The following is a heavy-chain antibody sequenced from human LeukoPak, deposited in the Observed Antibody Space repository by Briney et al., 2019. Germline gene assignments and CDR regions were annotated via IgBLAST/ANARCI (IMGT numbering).Heavy chain of an antibody. V-gene: IGHV4-39*01. CDR1: SGSIGSSSNY. CDR3: ARASFNVVFGNWFDP. J-gene: IGHJ5*02. CDR2: VYYSGST. D-gene: IGHD2-8*01. Sequence: SETLSLTCTVSSGSIGSSSNYWGWIRQAPGKGLEWIGNVYYSGSTFYNPSLKSRVTISVDTSKNQFSLRLRSVTAADTAIYYCARASFNVVFGNWFDPWGQGTLVTVSS.